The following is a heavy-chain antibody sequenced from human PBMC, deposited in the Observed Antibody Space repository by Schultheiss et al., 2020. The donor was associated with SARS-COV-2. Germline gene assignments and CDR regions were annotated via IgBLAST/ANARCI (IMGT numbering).Heavy chain of an antibody. Sequence: ASVKVSCKASGYTFTGYYMHWVRQAPGQGLEWMGWISAYNGNTNYAQKLQGRVTMTTDTSTSTAYMELRSLRSEDTAVYYCARDQTVTAAGYYYYMDVWGKGTTVTVSS. D-gene: IGHD6-13*01. J-gene: IGHJ6*03. V-gene: IGHV1-18*04. CDR3: ARDQTVTAAGYYYYMDV. CDR2: ISAYNGNT. CDR1: GYTFTGYY.